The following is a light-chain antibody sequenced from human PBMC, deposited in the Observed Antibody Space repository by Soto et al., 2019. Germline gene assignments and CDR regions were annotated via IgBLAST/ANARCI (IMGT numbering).Light chain of an antibody. CDR1: RSVSSS. V-gene: IGKV3-11*01. J-gene: IGKJ3*01. Sequence: EVVLTQSPATLSLSPGERATLSCRASRSVSSSLAWYQQKPGQAPRLLIYDASNRATGIPARFRGSGSGTDFTLTISSLEPEYFAVYFCQQRSNWPPTFGPGTKVDIK. CDR3: QQRSNWPPT. CDR2: DAS.